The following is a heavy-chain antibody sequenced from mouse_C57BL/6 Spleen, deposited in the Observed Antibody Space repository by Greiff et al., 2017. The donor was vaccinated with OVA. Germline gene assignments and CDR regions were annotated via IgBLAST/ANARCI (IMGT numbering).Heavy chain of an antibody. D-gene: IGHD2-1*01. CDR1: GYSITSDY. CDR2: ISYSGST. V-gene: IGHV3-8*01. J-gene: IGHJ1*03. CDR3: ARSIYGNYGYFDV. Sequence: EVKVVESGPGLAKPSQTLSLTCSVTGYSITSDYWNWIRKFPGNKLEYMGYISYSGSTYYNPSLKSRISITRDTSKNQYYLQLNSVTTEDTATYYCARSIYGNYGYFDVWGTGTTVTVSS.